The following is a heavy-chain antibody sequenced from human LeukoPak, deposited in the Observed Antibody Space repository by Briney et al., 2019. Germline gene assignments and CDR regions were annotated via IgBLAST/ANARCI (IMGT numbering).Heavy chain of an antibody. V-gene: IGHV4-34*12. Sequence: SETLSLTCAVHGVSFGTSSWSWIRQPPGRGLEWIGEMIAGGGVIYNPSLKSRATISRNTSENHFSLRLDSVTAADTAVYYCARIRCGHTDVVCYIYWGLGTLVTVS. D-gene: IGHD2-21*01. J-gene: IGHJ4*02. CDR2: MIAGGGV. CDR3: ARIRCGHTDVVCYIY. CDR1: GVSFGTSS.